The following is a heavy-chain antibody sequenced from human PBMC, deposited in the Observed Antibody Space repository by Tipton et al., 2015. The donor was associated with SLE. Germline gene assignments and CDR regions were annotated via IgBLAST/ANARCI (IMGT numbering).Heavy chain of an antibody. D-gene: IGHD3-10*01. V-gene: IGHV3-48*04. CDR1: GLSFSSYG. CDR3: ARGGVQGVLYY. Sequence: SLRLSCAASGLSFSSYGMNWVRQAPGKGLEWLSYISSSTSTISYADSVKGRFTISRDNAKNSLYLQMNSLRAEDTAVYYCARGGVQGVLYYWGQGTLVTVSS. CDR2: ISSSTSTI. J-gene: IGHJ4*02.